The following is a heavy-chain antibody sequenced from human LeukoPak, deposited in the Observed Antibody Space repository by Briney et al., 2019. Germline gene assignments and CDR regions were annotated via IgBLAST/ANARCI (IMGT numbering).Heavy chain of an antibody. CDR1: GFTFSNAW. J-gene: IGHJ4*02. V-gene: IGHV3-11*04. Sequence: PGGSLRLSCAASGFTFSNAWMSWVRQAPGKGLEWVSYISSSGSTIYYADSVKGRFTISRDNAKNSLYLQMNSLRAEDTAVYYCARHRPSGSYYSWGQGTLVTVSS. CDR3: ARHRPSGSYYS. D-gene: IGHD1-26*01. CDR2: ISSSGSTI.